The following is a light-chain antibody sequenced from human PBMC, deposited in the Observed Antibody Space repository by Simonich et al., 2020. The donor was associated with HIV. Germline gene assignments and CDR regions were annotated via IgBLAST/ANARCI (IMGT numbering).Light chain of an antibody. CDR3: SSSTSSSTLGV. J-gene: IGLJ3*02. CDR1: SSDVGGYNY. CDR2: DVT. Sequence: QSALPQPASVSGSPGQSINISCTGTSSDVGGYNYVSWYQQQPVKAPQLLTYDVTNRPTEVSNRCAGSKAGNTASLTISGLQAEDEADYYCSSSTSSSTLGVFGGGTKLTVL. V-gene: IGLV2-14*03.